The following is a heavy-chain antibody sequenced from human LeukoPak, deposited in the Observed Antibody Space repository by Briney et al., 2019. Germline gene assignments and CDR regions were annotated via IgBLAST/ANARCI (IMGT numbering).Heavy chain of an antibody. CDR2: IYTSGST. J-gene: IGHJ6*02. V-gene: IGHV4-4*07. CDR1: GGSISSYY. Sequence: SETLSLTCTVSGGSISSYYWSWIRQPAGKGLEWIGRIYTSGSTNYNPFLKSRVTVSVDTSKNQFSLKLSSVTAADTAVYYCARDPPSLVVGLNYYGMDVWGQGTTVTVSS. CDR3: ARDPPSLVVGLNYYGMDV. D-gene: IGHD2-15*01.